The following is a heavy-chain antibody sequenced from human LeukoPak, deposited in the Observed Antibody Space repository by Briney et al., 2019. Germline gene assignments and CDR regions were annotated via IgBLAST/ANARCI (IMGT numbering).Heavy chain of an antibody. CDR1: GFTLSGSA. Sequence: GGSLKLSCAASGFTLSGSAMHWVRQASGKGLEWVGRIRSKANSYATAYGASVKGRFTISRDDSKNTAYLHLNSLKTEDTAVYYCTGITMVVETFDIWGQGTMVTVSS. J-gene: IGHJ3*02. V-gene: IGHV3-73*01. D-gene: IGHD3-22*01. CDR2: IRSKANSYAT. CDR3: TGITMVVETFDI.